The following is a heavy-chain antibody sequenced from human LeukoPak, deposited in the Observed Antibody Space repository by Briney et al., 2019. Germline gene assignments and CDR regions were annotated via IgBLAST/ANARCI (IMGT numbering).Heavy chain of an antibody. V-gene: IGHV1-18*01. CDR3: ARDRTRYSSWYVVDP. CDR1: GYTFTSYG. J-gene: IGHJ5*02. D-gene: IGHD6-13*01. Sequence: ASVKVSCKASGYTFTSYGISWVRQAPGQGLEWMGWISAYNGNTNYAQKLQGRVTITTDPSTSTAYMELRSLRSDDTAVYYCARDRTRYSSWYVVDPWGQGTLVTVSS. CDR2: ISAYNGNT.